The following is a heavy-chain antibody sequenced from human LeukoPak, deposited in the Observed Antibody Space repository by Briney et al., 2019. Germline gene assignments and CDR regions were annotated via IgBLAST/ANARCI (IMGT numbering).Heavy chain of an antibody. V-gene: IGHV4-39*07. D-gene: IGHD6-6*01. Sequence: SETLSLTCTVSGGSISSSSYYWGWIRQPPGKGLEWIGSIYYSGSTNYNPSLKSRVTISVDTSKNQFSLKLSSVTAADTAVYYCARETSIAARPGWFDPWGQGTLVTVSS. J-gene: IGHJ5*02. CDR2: IYYSGST. CDR1: GGSISSSSYY. CDR3: ARETSIAARPGWFDP.